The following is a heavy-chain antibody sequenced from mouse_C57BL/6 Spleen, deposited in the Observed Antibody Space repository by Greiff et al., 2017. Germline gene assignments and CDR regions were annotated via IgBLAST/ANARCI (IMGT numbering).Heavy chain of an antibody. CDR3: ARPFYYGNYDYAMDY. J-gene: IGHJ4*01. Sequence: EVQLRESGPGLVKPSQSLSLTCSVTGYSITSGYYWNWIRQFPGNKLEWMGYISYDGSNNYNPSLKNRISITRDTSKNQFFLKLNSVTTEDTATYYCARPFYYGNYDYAMDYWGQGTSVTVSS. CDR1: GYSITSGYY. D-gene: IGHD2-1*01. CDR2: ISYDGSN. V-gene: IGHV3-6*01.